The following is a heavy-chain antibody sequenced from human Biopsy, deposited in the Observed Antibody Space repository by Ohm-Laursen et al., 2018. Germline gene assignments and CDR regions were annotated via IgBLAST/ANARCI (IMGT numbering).Heavy chain of an antibody. CDR2: ISNRGST. D-gene: IGHD3-3*01. Sequence: ETLSLTCTVSGGSISSDYWSWIRQPPGKGLEWIGYISNRGSTNYNPSLRGRVTISVDTSKKQFSLKLTSVTAADTAVFFCARLYRLDDYWNDDPPDAFDVWGQGTMVTVSS. CDR3: ARLYRLDDYWNDDPPDAFDV. V-gene: IGHV4-59*01. CDR1: GGSISSDY. J-gene: IGHJ3*01.